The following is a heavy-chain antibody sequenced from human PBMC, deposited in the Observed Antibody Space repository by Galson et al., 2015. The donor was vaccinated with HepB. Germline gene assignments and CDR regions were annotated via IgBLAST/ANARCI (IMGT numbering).Heavy chain of an antibody. CDR3: ARGDSSGWTGSKYFDL. Sequence: CAISVDSVSSNSAAWNCSRQSPSRGLEWLGRTYYRSKWYNDYAVSVKSRITINPDTSKNQFSLQLNSVTPEDTAVYYCARGDSSGWTGSKYFDLWGRGTLVTVSS. CDR2: TYYRSKWYN. V-gene: IGHV6-1*01. J-gene: IGHJ2*01. D-gene: IGHD6-19*01. CDR1: VDSVSSNSAA.